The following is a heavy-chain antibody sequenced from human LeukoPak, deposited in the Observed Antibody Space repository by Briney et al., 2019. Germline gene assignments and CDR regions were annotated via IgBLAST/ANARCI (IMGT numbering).Heavy chain of an antibody. V-gene: IGHV3-23*01. CDR2: ISPSGTDT. CDR3: AKRGGYETMAAFDY. Sequence: GGSLRLSCAASGFTFNSYAMSSVRQAPGKGLEWVSAISPSGTDTYYADSVKGRFTISRDNSKNTLYLQMSSLRAEDSAVYYCAKRGGYETMAAFDYWGQGTLVTVSS. J-gene: IGHJ4*02. D-gene: IGHD3-10*01. CDR1: GFTFNSYA.